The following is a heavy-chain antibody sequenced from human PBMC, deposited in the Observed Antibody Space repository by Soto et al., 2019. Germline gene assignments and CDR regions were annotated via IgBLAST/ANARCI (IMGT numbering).Heavy chain of an antibody. Sequence: GGSLRLSCAASGFTFSSYAMSWVRQAPGKGLEWVSFISDHGGTTYYADSVKGRFTSSRDNSKNTLYLQMNSLRAEDTAVYYCARDYYYDSSGYYAGFDYWGQGTLVTVSS. V-gene: IGHV3-23*01. CDR1: GFTFSSYA. J-gene: IGHJ4*02. CDR2: ISDHGGTT. CDR3: ARDYYYDSSGYYAGFDY. D-gene: IGHD3-22*01.